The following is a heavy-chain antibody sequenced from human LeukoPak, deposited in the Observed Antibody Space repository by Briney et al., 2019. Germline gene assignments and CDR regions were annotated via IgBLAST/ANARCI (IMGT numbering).Heavy chain of an antibody. CDR2: ISNYNGNT. CDR3: AIFGVVITPTPNDYYYYGMDV. V-gene: IGHV1-18*01. J-gene: IGHJ6*02. D-gene: IGHD3-3*01. Sequence: ASVKVSCRASGNTFTSYGISWVRQAPGQGLEWIGWISNYNGNTNYAQKLQGRVTMTTDTSTSTAYMELSSLRSEDTAVYYCAIFGVVITPTPNDYYYYGMDVWGQGTTVTVSS. CDR1: GNTFTSYG.